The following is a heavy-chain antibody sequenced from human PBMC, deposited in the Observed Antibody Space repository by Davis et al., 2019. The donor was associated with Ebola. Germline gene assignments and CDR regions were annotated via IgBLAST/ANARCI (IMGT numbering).Heavy chain of an antibody. Sequence: SLSLSCAASGFTFSRYSMHWVRHAPGKGLDWVAVISYDGSNKYYAASVKFRFTISRDNSKNTLHLQMHSLRAEDTAVYYCAKVLQATNILATTYYYYALDVWGQGTTVTVS. V-gene: IGHV3-30-3*01. D-gene: IGHD5-12*01. J-gene: IGHJ6*02. CDR1: GFTFSRYS. CDR2: ISYDGSNK. CDR3: AKVLQATNILATTYYYYALDV.